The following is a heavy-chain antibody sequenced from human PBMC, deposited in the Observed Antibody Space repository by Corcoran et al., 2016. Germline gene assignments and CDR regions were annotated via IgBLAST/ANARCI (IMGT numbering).Heavy chain of an antibody. J-gene: IGHJ5*02. V-gene: IGHV3-73*02. CDR3: TRHRDYYGSGSLYQTQPGWFDP. CDR1: GFTFSGAA. D-gene: IGHD3-10*01. Sequence: EVQLVESGGGLVKHGGSLKISCAAYGFTFSGAAMHWVRQAYGKGREWVGRNRSKAKRYATAYAASVNGSFTIARDDSKNTAYLQMNSLKTEDTVVYYCTRHRDYYGSGSLYQTQPGWFDPWGQGTLVTVSS. CDR2: NRSKAKRYAT.